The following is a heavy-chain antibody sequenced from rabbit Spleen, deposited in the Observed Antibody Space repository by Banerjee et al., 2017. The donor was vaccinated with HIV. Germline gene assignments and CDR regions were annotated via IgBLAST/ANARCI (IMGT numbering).Heavy chain of an antibody. V-gene: IGHV1S45*01. Sequence: QEQLEESGGGLVKPEGSLTLTCTASGFSFSNKAVMCWVRQAPGKGLQWIACINAVTGKAVYATWAKGRFTFSKTSSTTVTLQMTSLTAADTATYFCARDPYAWRGYNLWGQGTLVTVS. D-gene: IGHD6-1*01. J-gene: IGHJ4*01. CDR2: INAVTGKA. CDR3: ARDPYAWRGYNL. CDR1: GFSFSNKAV.